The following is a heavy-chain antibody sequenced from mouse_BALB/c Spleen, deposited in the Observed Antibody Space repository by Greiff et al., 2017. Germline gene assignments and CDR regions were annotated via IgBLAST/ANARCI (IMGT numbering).Heavy chain of an antibody. J-gene: IGHJ2*01. V-gene: IGHV5-6*01. CDR1: GFTFSSYG. D-gene: IGHD2-5*01. CDR2: ISSGGSYT. CDR3: ARGSNYDYFDY. Sequence: EVQGVESGGDLVKPGGSLKLSCAASGFTFSSYGMSWVRQTPDKRLEWVATISSGGSYTYYPDSVKGRFTISRDNAKNTLYLQMSSLKSEDTAMYYCARGSNYDYFDYWGQGTTLTVSS.